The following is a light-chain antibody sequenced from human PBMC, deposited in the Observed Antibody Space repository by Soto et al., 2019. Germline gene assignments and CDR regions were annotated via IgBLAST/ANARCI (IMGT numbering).Light chain of an antibody. V-gene: IGKV1-39*01. J-gene: IGKJ1*01. CDR3: QQSYSTPRT. CDR2: DAS. Sequence: DIPMTQSPSSLSASVGDRVTIICRASQSISSHLNGYQQKPGKAPKVLIYDASSMQSGVPSRFSGSGSGTDFTLTISTLQPEDFATYYCQQSYSTPRTFGQGTKVEIK. CDR1: QSISSH.